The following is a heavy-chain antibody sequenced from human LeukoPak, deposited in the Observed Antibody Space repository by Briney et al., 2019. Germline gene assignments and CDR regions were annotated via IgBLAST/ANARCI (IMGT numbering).Heavy chain of an antibody. CDR3: ARGPPWYFDL. V-gene: IGHV3-11*04. D-gene: IGHD6-25*01. CDR1: GFTFSDYF. CDR2: ITNNGRKT. Sequence: GGSLRLSCAASGFTFSDYFMGWVRQAPGKGLEWVSYITNNGRKTYYADSMKGRFTISRDNAKNTLYLQMNSLTAEDTAVYYCARGPPWYFDLWGRGTLVTVSS. J-gene: IGHJ2*01.